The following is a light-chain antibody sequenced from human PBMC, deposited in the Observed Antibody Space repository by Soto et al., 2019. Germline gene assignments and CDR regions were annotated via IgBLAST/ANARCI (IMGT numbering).Light chain of an antibody. J-gene: IGKJ4*01. CDR1: QSVSSSY. CDR2: GAS. Sequence: EIVLTQSPGTLSLSPGERATLSCRASQSVSSSYLAWYQQKPGQAPRLLIYGASSRATGIPDRFSGSGSGTGFTLTISRLEPVDFAVYYCQQYGSSPLTFGGGTKVEIK. CDR3: QQYGSSPLT. V-gene: IGKV3-20*01.